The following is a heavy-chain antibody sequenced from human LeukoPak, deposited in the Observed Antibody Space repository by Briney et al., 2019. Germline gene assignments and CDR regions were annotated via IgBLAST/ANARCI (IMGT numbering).Heavy chain of an antibody. Sequence: PGGSLRLSCAASGFTFSSYAMSWVRQAPGKGLEWVSAISGSGGSTYYADSVKGRFTISRDNSKNTLYLQMNSLRAEDTAVYYCAKAQRLLPTNIWFDPWGQGTLVTVSS. CDR2: ISGSGGST. CDR1: GFTFSSYA. CDR3: AKAQRLLPTNIWFDP. D-gene: IGHD2-15*01. J-gene: IGHJ5*02. V-gene: IGHV3-23*01.